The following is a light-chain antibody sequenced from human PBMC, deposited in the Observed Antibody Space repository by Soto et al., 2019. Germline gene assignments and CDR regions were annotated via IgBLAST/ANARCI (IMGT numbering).Light chain of an antibody. Sequence: QSALTQPASVSGSPGQSITISCTGTSSDVVFYNLVSWYQQHPGKAPKLMIYEGSKRPSGVSTRFSGSKSDTSASLAISGLQSEDEAHYYCAAWDDSLKAVLFGGGTKLTVL. J-gene: IGLJ3*02. CDR3: AAWDDSLKAVL. CDR1: SSDVVFYNL. V-gene: IGLV2-14*02. CDR2: EGS.